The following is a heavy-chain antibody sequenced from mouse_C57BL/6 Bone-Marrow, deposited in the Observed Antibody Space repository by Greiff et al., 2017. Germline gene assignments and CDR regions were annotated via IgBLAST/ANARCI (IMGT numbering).Heavy chain of an antibody. CDR3: ARRWLGGFAY. J-gene: IGHJ3*01. CDR2: IWSGGST. V-gene: IGHV2-2*01. D-gene: IGHD2-3*01. Sequence: VKVVESGPGLVQPSQSLSITCTVSGFSLTSYGVHWVRQSPGKGLEWLGVIWSGGSTDYNAAFISRLSISKDNSKSQVFLKMNSLQADDTAIYYCARRWLGGFAYWGPRTLVTVSA. CDR1: GFSLTSYG.